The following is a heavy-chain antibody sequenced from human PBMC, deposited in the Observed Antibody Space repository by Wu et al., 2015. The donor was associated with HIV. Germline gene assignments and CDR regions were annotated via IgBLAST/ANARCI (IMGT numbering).Heavy chain of an antibody. Sequence: QVQLQQWGAGLLKPSETLSLTCAVYGGSFSGYYWSWIRQPPGKGLEWIGEINHIGSTNYNPSLKSRVTISVDTSKNQFSLKLSSVTAADTAVYYCARGMTWAAAAGNWGGDVWGKGTTVTVSS. D-gene: IGHD6-13*01. V-gene: IGHV4-34*01. CDR3: ARGMTWAAAAGNWGGDV. CDR1: GGSFSGYY. J-gene: IGHJ6*04. CDR2: INHIGST.